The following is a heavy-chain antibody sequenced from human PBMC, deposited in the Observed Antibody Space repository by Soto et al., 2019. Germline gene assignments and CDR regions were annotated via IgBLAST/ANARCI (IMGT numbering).Heavy chain of an antibody. V-gene: IGHV2-5*01. CDR2: IYWYDDK. J-gene: IGHJ4*02. Sequence: QITLKESGPTLVKPTQTLTLTCTFSGISLSTSGVGVGWMRQHPGKALEWLALIYWYDDKRYSPSLKSSVTITKDTSKHQEVLTMTNMDAVDTATYYCSHSWYCSGGTCYYTDYFDYWGQGTLVTVSS. CDR1: GISLSTSGVG. CDR3: SHSWYCSGGTCYYTDYFDY. D-gene: IGHD2-15*01.